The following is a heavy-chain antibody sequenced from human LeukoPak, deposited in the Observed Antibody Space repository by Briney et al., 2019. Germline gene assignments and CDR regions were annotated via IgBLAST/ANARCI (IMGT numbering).Heavy chain of an antibody. V-gene: IGHV3-23*01. CDR1: AFTFRNYA. Sequence: PGGSLRLSCEASAFTFRNYAMNWVRQAPGKGLEWVSAISGSGGNTYYADSVKVRFTISRDNSKNTLYLQMNNLRAEDTALYYCANVVVPYMYYGAVDYWGQGTLVTVSS. CDR2: ISGSGGNT. CDR3: ANVVVPYMYYGAVDY. J-gene: IGHJ4*02. D-gene: IGHD2-8*01.